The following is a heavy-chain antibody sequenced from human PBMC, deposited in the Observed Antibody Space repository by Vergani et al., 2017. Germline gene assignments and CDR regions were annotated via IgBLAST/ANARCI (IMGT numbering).Heavy chain of an antibody. Sequence: QVQLVQSGAEVKKPGSSVKVPCKASGGTFISYTTSWVRQAPGQGLEWMGRIIPILVIANYAQKFQGRVTITANKSTSTAYIELSSLRSEYTAVYYCAGGQRADGGNSQFDPWGQGTLVTVSS. D-gene: IGHD2-15*01. CDR1: GGTFISYT. V-gene: IGHV1-69*02. CDR3: AGGQRADGGNSQFDP. J-gene: IGHJ5*02. CDR2: IIPILVIA.